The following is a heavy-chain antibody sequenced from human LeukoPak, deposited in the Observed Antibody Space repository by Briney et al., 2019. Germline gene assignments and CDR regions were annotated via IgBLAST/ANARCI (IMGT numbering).Heavy chain of an antibody. Sequence: GGSLRLSCAASGYTFSSYSINWVRQAPGKGLEWVSSISVGSNYIYYADSVRGRFSISRDDARNSLYLQMDSLRGDDTAVYYCARLRRNSDRSGYYYYDYWGQGTLVTVSS. CDR3: ARLRRNSDRSGYYYYDY. CDR2: ISVGSNYI. V-gene: IGHV3-21*01. J-gene: IGHJ4*02. CDR1: GYTFSSYS. D-gene: IGHD3-22*01.